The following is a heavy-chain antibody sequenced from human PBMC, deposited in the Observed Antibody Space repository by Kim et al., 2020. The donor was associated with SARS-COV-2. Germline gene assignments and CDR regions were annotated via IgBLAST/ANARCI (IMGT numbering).Heavy chain of an antibody. CDR1: GFTFSNYG. CDR2: ITESDGRT. D-gene: IGHD3-10*01. CDR3: VQRGSVRMIRGVITGAFDV. Sequence: GGSLRPSCAASGFTFSNYGMTWVRQAPGKGLEWVSTITESDGRTYYADSVRGRFTISRDNSRNTLYLQMNSLRAEDTAVYYCVQRGSVRMIRGVITGAFDVWGQGPLVTVSS. V-gene: IGHV3-23*01. J-gene: IGHJ3*01.